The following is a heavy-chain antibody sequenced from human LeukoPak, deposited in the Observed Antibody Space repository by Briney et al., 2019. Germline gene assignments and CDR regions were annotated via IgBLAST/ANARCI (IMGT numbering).Heavy chain of an antibody. J-gene: IGHJ4*02. Sequence: GGSLRLSCAASGFTFDDYGMSWVRQAPGKGLEWVSGINWNGGSTGYADSVKGRFTISRDNAKNSLYLQMNSLRAEDTALYYCERDSHWGYGGNFDVWGQGTLVTVSS. CDR1: GFTFDDYG. CDR2: INWNGGST. V-gene: IGHV3-20*04. D-gene: IGHD4/OR15-4a*01. CDR3: ERDSHWGYGGNFDV.